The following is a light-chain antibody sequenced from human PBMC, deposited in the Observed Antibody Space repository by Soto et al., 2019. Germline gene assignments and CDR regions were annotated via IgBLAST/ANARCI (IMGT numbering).Light chain of an antibody. CDR3: CSYAYVRSRTVV. V-gene: IGLV2-23*01. J-gene: IGLJ2*01. Sequence: QSVLTQPASVSGSPGQSITISCTGTSSDVGISNLVSWYQQHPGKAPKHMIYEATKRPSGVSNRCSGSKSGNTASMTISGLQAEDEADYYCCSYAYVRSRTVVFGGGTKLTVL. CDR1: SSDVGISNL. CDR2: EAT.